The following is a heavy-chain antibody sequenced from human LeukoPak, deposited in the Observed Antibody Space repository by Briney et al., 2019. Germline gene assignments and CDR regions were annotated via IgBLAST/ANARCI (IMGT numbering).Heavy chain of an antibody. J-gene: IGHJ5*02. D-gene: IGHD3-22*01. CDR3: ARHSYDSSGYYGS. CDR2: ISYSGST. V-gene: IGHV4-59*01. CDR1: GASISSYY. Sequence: SETLSLTCTVSGASISSYYWSWIRQSPGKGLDWIGYISYSGSTDYNPSLKGRVSISVDTPNNQFSLKLNSVTAADTAVYYCARHSYDSSGYYGSWGQGTLVTVSS.